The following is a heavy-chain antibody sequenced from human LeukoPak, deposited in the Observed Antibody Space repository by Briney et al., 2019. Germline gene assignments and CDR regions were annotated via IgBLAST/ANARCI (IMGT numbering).Heavy chain of an antibody. CDR3: ARAYFDSGAPHDY. Sequence: GGSLRLSCEASGFTFSSYSMNWVRQPPGQGLEWVSYIDSSGGHVYYVDSVKGRFATSRDNARDSLYLQMTSLRAEDTAVYYCARAYFDSGAPHDYWGQGTLVSVSS. V-gene: IGHV3-21*01. J-gene: IGHJ4*02. CDR2: IDSSGGHV. D-gene: IGHD3-22*01. CDR1: GFTFSSYS.